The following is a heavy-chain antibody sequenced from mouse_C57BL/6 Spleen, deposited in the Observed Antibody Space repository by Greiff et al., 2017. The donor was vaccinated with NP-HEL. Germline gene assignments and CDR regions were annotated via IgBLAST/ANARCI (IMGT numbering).Heavy chain of an antibody. CDR1: GYTFTSYW. D-gene: IGHD2-5*01. CDR2: IDPSDSYT. V-gene: IGHV1-69*01. J-gene: IGHJ2*01. Sequence: QVQLKQPGAELVMPGASVKLSCKASGYTFTSYWMHWVKQRPGQGLEWIGEIDPSDSYTNYNQKFKGKSTLTVDKSSSTAYMQLSSLTSEDSAVYYCARRGYSNPGDYWGQGTTLTVSS. CDR3: ARRGYSNPGDY.